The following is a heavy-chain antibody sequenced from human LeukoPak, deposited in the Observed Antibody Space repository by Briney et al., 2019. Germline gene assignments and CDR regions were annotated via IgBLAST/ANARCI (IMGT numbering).Heavy chain of an antibody. CDR1: GYNFSTYW. D-gene: IGHD2-8*01. Sequence: GESLKISCKGSGYNFSTYWIAWVRQMPGKGLEWMGIIYPGDSDTRYSPSFQGQVTISADKSISTAYLQWSSLKASDTAMYYCARHYCINGVCYPLYWGQGPLVTVSS. J-gene: IGHJ4*02. CDR2: IYPGDSDT. V-gene: IGHV5-51*01. CDR3: ARHYCINGVCYPLY.